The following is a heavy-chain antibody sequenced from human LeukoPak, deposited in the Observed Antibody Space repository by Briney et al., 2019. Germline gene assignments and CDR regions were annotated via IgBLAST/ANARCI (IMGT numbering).Heavy chain of an antibody. J-gene: IGHJ4*02. CDR1: GGSFSGYY. V-gene: IGHV4-34*01. CDR2: INHSGST. D-gene: IGHD3-22*01. Sequence: PSETLSLTCAVYGGSFSGYYWSWIRQPPGKGLEWIGEINHSGSTNYNPSLKSRVTISVDTSKNQFSLKLSSVTAADTAVYYCARDAYCYDSSGYYAGFDYWGQGTLVTVSS. CDR3: ARDAYCYDSSGYYAGFDY.